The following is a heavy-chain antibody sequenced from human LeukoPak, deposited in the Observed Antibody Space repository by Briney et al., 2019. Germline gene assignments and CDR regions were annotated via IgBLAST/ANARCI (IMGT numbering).Heavy chain of an antibody. J-gene: IGHJ4*02. V-gene: IGHV3-30*18. Sequence: GGSLRLSCAASGFTFSSYGVHWVRQAPGKGLEWVAVISYDGSNKYYADSVKGRFTISRDNSKNTLYLRMNSLRAEATAVYYCAKGSAAGTSSDYWGQGTLVTVSS. CDR1: GFTFSSYG. D-gene: IGHD6-13*01. CDR2: ISYDGSNK. CDR3: AKGSAAGTSSDY.